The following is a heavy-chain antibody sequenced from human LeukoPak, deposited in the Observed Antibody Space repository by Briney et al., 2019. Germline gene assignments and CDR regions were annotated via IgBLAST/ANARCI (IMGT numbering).Heavy chain of an antibody. J-gene: IGHJ4*02. D-gene: IGHD3-16*01. CDR2: VSYDGAKI. CDR3: ARARGAYLRY. CDR1: GFTFRHYA. Sequence: GKSLRLSCATSGFTFRHYAMHWLRQAPGKGLEWVAVVSYDGAKIYYADPVKGRFVISRDNANSTLYLQMNNLTSDDTALYYCARARGAYLRYWGQGTLVTVSS. V-gene: IGHV3-30*09.